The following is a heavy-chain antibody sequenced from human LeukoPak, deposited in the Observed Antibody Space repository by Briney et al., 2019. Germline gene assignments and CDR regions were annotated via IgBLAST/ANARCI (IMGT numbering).Heavy chain of an antibody. CDR1: GYSISSGYY. Sequence: KSSETLSLTCTVSGYSISSGYYWGWIRQPPGKGLEWIGSIYHSGSTYYNPSLKSRVTISVDTSKNQFSLKLSSVTAADTAVYYCARESGVTMVRGRKRVWFDPWGQGTLVTVSS. D-gene: IGHD3-10*01. CDR2: IYHSGST. CDR3: ARESGVTMVRGRKRVWFDP. V-gene: IGHV4-38-2*02. J-gene: IGHJ5*02.